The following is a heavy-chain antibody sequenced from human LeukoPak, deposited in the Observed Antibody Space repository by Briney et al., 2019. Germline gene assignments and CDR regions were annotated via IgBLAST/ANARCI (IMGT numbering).Heavy chain of an antibody. V-gene: IGHV4-59*01. Sequence: SETLSLTCTVSGGSISSYYWSWIRQPPGKGLEWIGYIYYSGSTNYNPSLKSRVTISVDTSKNQFSLKLSSVTAADTAVYYCARDDCSGGSCYAPWGQGTLVTASS. D-gene: IGHD2-15*01. CDR3: ARDDCSGGSCYAP. CDR2: IYYSGST. J-gene: IGHJ5*02. CDR1: GGSISSYY.